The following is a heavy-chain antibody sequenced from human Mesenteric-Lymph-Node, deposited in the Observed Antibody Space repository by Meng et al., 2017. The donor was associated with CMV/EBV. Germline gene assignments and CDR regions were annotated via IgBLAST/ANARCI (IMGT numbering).Heavy chain of an antibody. CDR1: GFTFSSYS. V-gene: IGHV3-21*01. J-gene: IGHJ4*02. Sequence: GESLKISCAASGFTFSSYSMNWVRQAPGKGLEWVSSISSSSSYIYYADSVKGRFTISRDNAKNSLYLQMNSLRAEDTAVYYCAVLLDTAMVTRDYWGQGTLVTVSS. D-gene: IGHD5-18*01. CDR2: ISSSSSYI. CDR3: AVLLDTAMVTRDY.